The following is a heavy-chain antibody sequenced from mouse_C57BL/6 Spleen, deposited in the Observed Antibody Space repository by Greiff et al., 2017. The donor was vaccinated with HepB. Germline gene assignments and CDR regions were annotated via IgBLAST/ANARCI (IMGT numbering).Heavy chain of an antibody. CDR1: GYAFSSSW. CDR2: IYPGDGDT. V-gene: IGHV1-82*01. CDR3: ANYGNLGYFDD. J-gene: IGHJ2*01. D-gene: IGHD2-1*01. Sequence: VQLQQSGPELVKPGASVKISCKASGYAFSSSWMNWVKQRPGKGLEWIGRIYPGDGDTNYNGKFKGKATLTADTSSSTAYMQLSSLTSEDSAVYFCANYGNLGYFDDWGQGTTLTVSS.